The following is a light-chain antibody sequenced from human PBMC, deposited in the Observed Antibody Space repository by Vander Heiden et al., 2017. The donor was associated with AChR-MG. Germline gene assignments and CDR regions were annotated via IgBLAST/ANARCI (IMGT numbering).Light chain of an antibody. CDR1: QSVSSY. V-gene: IGKV3-11*01. CDR2: DAS. J-gene: IGKJ4*01. CDR3: QQRSNWPLT. Sequence: VFTHSPATLSLSPGERATLSCRASQSVSSYLAWYQQKPGQAPRLLIYDASSWATGIPARFSGGGSGTDFTLTISSLEPEDFAVYYCQQRSNWPLTFGGGTKVEI.